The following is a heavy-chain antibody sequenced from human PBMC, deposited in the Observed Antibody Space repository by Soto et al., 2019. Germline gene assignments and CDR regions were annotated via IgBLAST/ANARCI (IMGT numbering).Heavy chain of an antibody. Sequence: GGSRRLSCAASGFTFSSYGMHWVRQAPGKGLEWVAVIWYDGSNKYYADSVKGRFTISRDNSKNTLYLQMNSLRAEDTAVYYCASSAHSGSYSNYYYYYGMDVWGQGTTVTVSS. CDR1: GFTFSSYG. D-gene: IGHD1-26*01. CDR2: IWYDGSNK. J-gene: IGHJ6*02. CDR3: ASSAHSGSYSNYYYYYGMDV. V-gene: IGHV3-33*01.